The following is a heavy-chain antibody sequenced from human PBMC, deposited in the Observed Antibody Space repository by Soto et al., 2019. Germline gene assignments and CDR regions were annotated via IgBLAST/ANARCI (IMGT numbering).Heavy chain of an antibody. CDR1: GFTFSHYA. J-gene: IGHJ4*02. D-gene: IGHD1-26*01. Sequence: PGGSLRRSCAASGFTFSHYAISWVRQTPGKGLEWVSAVSTGGDNTFYVDSVKGRFTISRDNSKDTLYLQMSSLRAEDTAIYYCVKDFPLGATQPPFDYWGQGALVTVSS. V-gene: IGHV3-23*01. CDR3: VKDFPLGATQPPFDY. CDR2: VSTGGDNT.